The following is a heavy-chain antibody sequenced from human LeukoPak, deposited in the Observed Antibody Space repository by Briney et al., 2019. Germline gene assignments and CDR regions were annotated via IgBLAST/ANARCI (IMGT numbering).Heavy chain of an antibody. Sequence: GGSLRLSCAASGVTVSSNYMSWVRQAPGKGLEWVSVIYSGGSTYYADSVKGRFTISRDNSKNTLYLQMNSLRAEDTAVYYCARDAGAVAGYYFDYWGQGTLVTVSS. V-gene: IGHV3-53*01. J-gene: IGHJ4*02. CDR1: GVTVSSNY. CDR3: ARDAGAVAGYYFDY. CDR2: IYSGGST. D-gene: IGHD6-19*01.